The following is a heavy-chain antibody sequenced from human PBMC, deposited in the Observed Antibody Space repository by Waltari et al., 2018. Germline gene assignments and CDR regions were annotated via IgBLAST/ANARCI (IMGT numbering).Heavy chain of an antibody. Sequence: QVQLVQSGAEVKKPGASVKVSCKASGYTFTSYDINWVRQATGQGLEWMGWMNPNSGNTGYAQKFQGRVTITRNTSISTAYMELSSLRSEDTAVYYCARYCSSTSCPNDAFDIWGQGTMVTVSS. D-gene: IGHD2-2*01. V-gene: IGHV1-8*03. CDR2: MNPNSGNT. CDR3: ARYCSSTSCPNDAFDI. J-gene: IGHJ3*02. CDR1: GYTFTSYD.